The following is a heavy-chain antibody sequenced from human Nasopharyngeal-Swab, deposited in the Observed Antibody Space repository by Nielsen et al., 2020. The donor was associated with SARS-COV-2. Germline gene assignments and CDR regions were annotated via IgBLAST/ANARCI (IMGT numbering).Heavy chain of an antibody. CDR2: TYYRSKWYN. D-gene: IGHD3-22*01. CDR1: GDSVSSNSAA. CDR3: ARAITMIVVAITLKVGYWFDP. Sequence: SQTLSLTCAISGDSVSSNSAAWNWIRQSPSRGLEWLGRTYYRSKWYNDYAVSVKSRITINPDTSKNQFSLQLNSVTPEDTAVYYCARAITMIVVAITLKVGYWFDPWGQGTLVTVSS. V-gene: IGHV6-1*01. J-gene: IGHJ5*02.